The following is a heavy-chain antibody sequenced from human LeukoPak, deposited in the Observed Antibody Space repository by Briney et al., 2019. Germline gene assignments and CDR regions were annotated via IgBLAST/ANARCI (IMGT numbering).Heavy chain of an antibody. CDR1: GFTFSGYT. CDR3: AKPYDSSGYYSWYFDL. J-gene: IGHJ2*01. D-gene: IGHD3-22*01. V-gene: IGHV3-23*01. CDR2: ISGSGGST. Sequence: GGSLRLSCAASGFTFSGYTMNWVRQAPGKGLEWVSAISGSGGSTYYADSVKGRFTISRDNSKNTLYLQMNSLRAEDTAVYYCAKPYDSSGYYSWYFDLWGRGTLVTVSS.